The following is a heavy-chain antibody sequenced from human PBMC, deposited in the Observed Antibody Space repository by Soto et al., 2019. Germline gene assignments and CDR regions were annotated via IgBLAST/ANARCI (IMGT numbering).Heavy chain of an antibody. V-gene: IGHV3-53*04. J-gene: IGHJ5*02. Sequence: EVQLVESGGGLVQPGGSLRLSCAASGFTVSSNYMSWVRQAPGKGLEWVSVIYSGGSTYYADSVKGRFTISRHNSKDTLYLQMNSLRAEDTAVYYCARGRDCGGDCPNWFDPWGQGTLVTVSS. CDR2: IYSGGST. CDR3: ARGRDCGGDCPNWFDP. CDR1: GFTVSSNY. D-gene: IGHD2-21*02.